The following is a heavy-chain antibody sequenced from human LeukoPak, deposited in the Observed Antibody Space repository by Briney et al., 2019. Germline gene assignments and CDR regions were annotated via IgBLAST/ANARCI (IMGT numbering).Heavy chain of an antibody. CDR1: GGTFSSYA. V-gene: IGHV1-69*06. D-gene: IGHD2-21*01. J-gene: IGHJ3*02. Sequence: SVKVSCKASGGTFSSYAIRWVRQAPGQGLEWMGGIIPIFGTAKYAQKFQGRVTITADKSTSTAYMELSSLRSEDTAVYYCARGGFLLGAFDIWGQGTMVTVSS. CDR2: IIPIFGTA. CDR3: ARGGFLLGAFDI.